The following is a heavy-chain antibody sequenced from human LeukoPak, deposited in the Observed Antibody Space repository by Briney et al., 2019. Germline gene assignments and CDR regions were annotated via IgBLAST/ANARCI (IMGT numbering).Heavy chain of an antibody. Sequence: GGSLRLSCAASGFTFSSYAMSWVRQAPGKGLEWVSAISGSGGSTYYADSVKGRFTISRDNSKNTLYLQMNSLRAEDTAVYYCANMAYEWLVRSPFDYWGQGTLVTVSS. J-gene: IGHJ4*02. CDR2: ISGSGGST. D-gene: IGHD6-19*01. CDR1: GFTFSSYA. CDR3: ANMAYEWLVRSPFDY. V-gene: IGHV3-23*01.